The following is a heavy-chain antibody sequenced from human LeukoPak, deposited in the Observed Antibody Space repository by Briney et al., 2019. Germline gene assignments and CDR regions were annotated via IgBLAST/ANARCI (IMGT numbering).Heavy chain of an antibody. CDR3: AKAGLLWFGELNY. J-gene: IGHJ4*02. Sequence: GGSLRLSCAASGFTFSSYGMHWVRQAPGKGLEWVAVILYDGSNKYYADSVKGRFTISRDNSKNTLYLQMNSLRAEDTAVYYCAKAGLLWFGELNYWGQGTLVTVSS. CDR1: GFTFSSYG. V-gene: IGHV3-30*18. D-gene: IGHD3-10*01. CDR2: ILYDGSNK.